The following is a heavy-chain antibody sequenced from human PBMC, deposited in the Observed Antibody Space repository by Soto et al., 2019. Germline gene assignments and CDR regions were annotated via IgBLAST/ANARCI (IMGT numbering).Heavy chain of an antibody. CDR1: GFTFSNDW. V-gene: IGHV3-7*04. Sequence: GGSLRLSCAASGFTFSNDWMSWVRQAPDKGLEWVATIKQDGSEKYYMDSVKGRFTISGDNANNALYLQMDSLRADDTAVYYCTGGAGWYPYWGQGALVTVSS. CDR3: TGGAGWYPY. J-gene: IGHJ4*02. CDR2: IKQDGSEK. D-gene: IGHD6-19*01.